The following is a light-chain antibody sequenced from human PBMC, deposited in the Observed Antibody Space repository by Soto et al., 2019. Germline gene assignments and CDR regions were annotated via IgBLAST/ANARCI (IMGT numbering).Light chain of an antibody. CDR3: SSYAGSNTFPYV. CDR2: EVS. CDR1: SRDVGGYNY. Sequence: QSVLTQPPSASGSPGQSVTISCTGTSRDVGGYNYVSWYQQHPGKAPKLMIYEVSKRPSGVPDRFSGSKSGNTASLTVSGLQAEDEADYYCSSYAGSNTFPYVFGTGTKVTVL. V-gene: IGLV2-8*01. J-gene: IGLJ1*01.